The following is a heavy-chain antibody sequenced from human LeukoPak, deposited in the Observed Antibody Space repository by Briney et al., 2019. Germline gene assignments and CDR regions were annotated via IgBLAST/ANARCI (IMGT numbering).Heavy chain of an antibody. CDR3: ARGNGKWLRSKLGAFDI. Sequence: PSETLSLTCAVYGGSFSGYYWSWIRQPPGKGLEWIGEINHSGSTNYNPSLKSRVTISVDTSKNQFSLKLSSVTAADTAVYYCARGNGKWLRSKLGAFDIWGQGTMVTVSS. V-gene: IGHV4-34*01. J-gene: IGHJ3*02. D-gene: IGHD5-12*01. CDR1: GGSFSGYY. CDR2: INHSGST.